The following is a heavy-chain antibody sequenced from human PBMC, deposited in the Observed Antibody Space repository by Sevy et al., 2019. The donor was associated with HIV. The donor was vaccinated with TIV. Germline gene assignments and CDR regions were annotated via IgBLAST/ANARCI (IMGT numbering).Heavy chain of an antibody. J-gene: IGHJ4*02. CDR1: GYTFTSYG. Sequence: ASVKVSCKASGYTFTSYGISWVRQAPGRGLEWMGWISAYNGNTNYAQKLQGRVTMTTDTSTSTAYMELMSLRSDDTAVYYCARDLRRLRFLEGLLEPYFDYWGQGTLVTVSS. D-gene: IGHD3-3*01. V-gene: IGHV1-18*01. CDR3: ARDLRRLRFLEGLLEPYFDY. CDR2: ISAYNGNT.